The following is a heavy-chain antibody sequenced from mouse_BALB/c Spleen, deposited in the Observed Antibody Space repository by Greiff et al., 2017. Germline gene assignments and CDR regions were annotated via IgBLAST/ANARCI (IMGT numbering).Heavy chain of an antibody. V-gene: IGHV2-9*02. D-gene: IGHD1-1*01. CDR2: IWAGGST. CDR1: GFSLTSYG. CDR3: ARDITTVVAPYFDV. J-gene: IGHJ1*01. Sequence: VKLVESGPGLVAPSQSLSITCTVSGFSLTSYGVHWVRQPPGKGLEWLGVIWAGGSTNYNSALMSRLSISKDNSKSQVFLKMNSLQTDDTAMYYCARDITTVVAPYFDVWGAGTTVTVSS.